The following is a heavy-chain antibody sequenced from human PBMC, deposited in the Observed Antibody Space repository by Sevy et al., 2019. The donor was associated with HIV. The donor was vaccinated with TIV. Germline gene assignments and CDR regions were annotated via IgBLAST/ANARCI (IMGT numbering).Heavy chain of an antibody. CDR3: ARDEGDYGDKSYYYGMDV. D-gene: IGHD4-17*01. CDR1: GGSIISGDYY. V-gene: IGHV4-30-4*01. CDR2: IHYTGST. J-gene: IGHJ6*02. Sequence: SETLSLTCSVSGGSIISGDYYLSWVRQPPGRGLEWIGYIHYTGSTDYNPSLESRVTISVDTSKNQFSLKLTSVTAADTAVYYCARDEGDYGDKSYYYGMDVWGRGTTVTVPS.